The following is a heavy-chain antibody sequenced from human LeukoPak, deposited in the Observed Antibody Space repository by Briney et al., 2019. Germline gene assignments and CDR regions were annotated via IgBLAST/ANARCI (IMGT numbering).Heavy chain of an antibody. Sequence: SVKVSCKASGGTFSSYAISWVRQAPGQGLEWMGGIIPIFGTANYAQKFQGRVTITAGESTSTAYMELSSLRSEDTAVYYCARDLVAAAGHFGAFDIWGQGTMVTVSS. CDR2: IIPIFGTA. D-gene: IGHD6-13*01. V-gene: IGHV1-69*01. CDR1: GGTFSSYA. CDR3: ARDLVAAAGHFGAFDI. J-gene: IGHJ3*02.